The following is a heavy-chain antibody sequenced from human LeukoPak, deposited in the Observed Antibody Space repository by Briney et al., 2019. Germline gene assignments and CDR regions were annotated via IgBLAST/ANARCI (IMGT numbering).Heavy chain of an antibody. CDR2: MNPSSGKT. V-gene: IGHV1-8*01. CDR1: GYTFTRYD. Sequence: ASVKVSCKASGYTFTRYDINWVRQATGQGREWMGWMNPSSGKTGYAQKFQGRVTMTRNTSISTGYMELSSLRSEDTAVYYCAAIVRSYEAFGEVIMPEDFDHWGQRTLVTVSS. J-gene: IGHJ4*02. D-gene: IGHD3-3*01. CDR3: AAIVRSYEAFGEVIMPEDFDH.